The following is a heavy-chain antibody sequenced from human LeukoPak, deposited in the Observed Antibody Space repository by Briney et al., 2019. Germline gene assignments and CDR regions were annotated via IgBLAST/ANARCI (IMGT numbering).Heavy chain of an antibody. CDR3: ARRSTVITSIGY. J-gene: IGHJ4*02. CDR2: INPSSGDT. V-gene: IGHV1-2*02. CDR1: GYTFTDYY. Sequence: ASVKVSCKSSGYTFTDYYIHWVRQAPGQGLAWMGWINPSSGDTNYAQKFQGRVTLTRDTSISTAYMDLSRLRSDDTALYYCARRSTVITSIGYWGQGALVTVSS. D-gene: IGHD3-16*01.